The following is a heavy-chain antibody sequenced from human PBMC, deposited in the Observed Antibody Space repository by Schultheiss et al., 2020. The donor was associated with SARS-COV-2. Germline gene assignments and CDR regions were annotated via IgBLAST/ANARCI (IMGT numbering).Heavy chain of an antibody. Sequence: SETLSLTCAVYGGSFSGYYWSWIRQPPGKGLEWIGEINHSGSTNYNPSLKSRVTISVDTSKNQFSLKLSSVTAADTAVYYCAAYIDYWGQGTLVTVSS. CDR1: GGSFSGYY. CDR2: INHSGST. J-gene: IGHJ4*02. V-gene: IGHV4-34*01. CDR3: AAYIDY.